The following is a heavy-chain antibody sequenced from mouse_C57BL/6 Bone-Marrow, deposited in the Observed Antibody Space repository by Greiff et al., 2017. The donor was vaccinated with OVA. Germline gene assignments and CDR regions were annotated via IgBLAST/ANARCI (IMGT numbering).Heavy chain of an antibody. Sequence: VQLQQSGAELVRPGTSVKMSCKASGYTFTNYWIGWAKQRPGHGLEWIGDIYPGGGYTNYTEKFKGKATLTADKSSSTAYMQFSSLTSEDSAIYYCARWFLLAMDYWGQGTSVTVSS. V-gene: IGHV1-63*01. CDR1: GYTFTNYW. CDR2: IYPGGGYT. J-gene: IGHJ4*01. CDR3: ARWFLLAMDY. D-gene: IGHD2-3*01.